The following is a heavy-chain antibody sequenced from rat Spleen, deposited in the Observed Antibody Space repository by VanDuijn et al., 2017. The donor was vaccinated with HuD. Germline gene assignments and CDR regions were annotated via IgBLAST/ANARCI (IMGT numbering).Heavy chain of an antibody. CDR3: VTYNNYGYYFDY. V-gene: IGHV5S10*01. D-gene: IGHD1-10*01. J-gene: IGHJ2*01. Sequence: EVQLVESGGGLVQPGRSLKLSCAASGFTFSNYAMAWVRQAPKKGLEWVATIISDDSRTYYRDSVKGRFTISRDNAKSTLYLQLDSLKSEDTATYYCVTYNNYGYYFDYWGHGVMVTVSS. CDR2: IISDDSRT. CDR1: GFTFSNYA.